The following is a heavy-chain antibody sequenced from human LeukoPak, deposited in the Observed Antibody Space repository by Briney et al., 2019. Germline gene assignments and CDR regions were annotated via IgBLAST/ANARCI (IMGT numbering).Heavy chain of an antibody. J-gene: IGHJ1*01. CDR1: GGSISISSYY. V-gene: IGHV4-39*01. Sequence: SETLSLTCTVSGGSISISSYYWGWIRQPPGKGLEWIASIYYSGSTYYNPSLKSRVTISGDTSKNQFSLKLSSVTAADTAVYYCARLGYCSGGSCYRYFQYWGQGTLVTVSS. D-gene: IGHD2-15*01. CDR2: IYYSGST. CDR3: ARLGYCSGGSCYRYFQY.